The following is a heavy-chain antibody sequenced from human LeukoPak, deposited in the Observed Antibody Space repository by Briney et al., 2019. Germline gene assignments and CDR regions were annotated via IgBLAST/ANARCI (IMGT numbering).Heavy chain of an antibody. CDR2: INSDGSST. Sequence: GGSLRLSCAATGFTFSNYWMHWVRQAPGKGLVWVSRINSDGSSTRYADSVKGRFTISRDNAKNTLYLQMNSLRAEDTAVYYCGRELDWLPTLDYWGQGTLVTVSS. D-gene: IGHD3-9*01. V-gene: IGHV3-74*01. CDR1: GFTFSNYW. J-gene: IGHJ4*02. CDR3: GRELDWLPTLDY.